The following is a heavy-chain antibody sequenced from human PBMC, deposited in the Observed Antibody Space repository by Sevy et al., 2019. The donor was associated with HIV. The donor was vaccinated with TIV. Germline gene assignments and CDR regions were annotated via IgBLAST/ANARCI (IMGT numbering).Heavy chain of an antibody. Sequence: GGSLRLSCAASGFAFYDYSMSWIRQAPGKGLEWVATLSFGCGKINYADSVKGRFTISRYKSKNAFYLQMDNLRVEDTALYYCAGEGCTRPHDYWGQGTRVTVSS. V-gene: IGHV3-23*01. CDR3: AGEGCTRPHDY. CDR1: GFAFYDYS. CDR2: LSFGCGKI. D-gene: IGHD2-8*01. J-gene: IGHJ4*02.